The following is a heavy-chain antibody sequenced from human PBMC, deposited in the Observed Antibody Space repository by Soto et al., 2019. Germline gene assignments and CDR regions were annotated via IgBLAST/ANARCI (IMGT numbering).Heavy chain of an antibody. D-gene: IGHD4-17*01. CDR1: GGTFSSYA. V-gene: IGHV1-69*13. Sequence: SVKVSCKASGGTFSSYAISWVRQAPGQGLEWMGGIIPIFGTANYAQKFQGRVTITADESTSTAYMELSSLRSEDTAVYYCARDSHDYGDYSSAFDIWGQGTMVTVSS. CDR2: IIPIFGTA. J-gene: IGHJ3*02. CDR3: ARDSHDYGDYSSAFDI.